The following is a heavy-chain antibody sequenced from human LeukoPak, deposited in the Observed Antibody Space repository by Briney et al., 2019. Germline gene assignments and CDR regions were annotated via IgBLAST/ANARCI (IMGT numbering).Heavy chain of an antibody. CDR3: ARDAVYSSSWQYY. D-gene: IGHD6-13*01. Sequence: GGSLRLSCAASGFTFSSYAIHWVRQAPGKGLEWVAVLSYDGSTTYYADSLKGRFTVSRDNSKNTLYLQMNSLRAEDTAVYYCARDAVYSSSWQYYWGQGTLVTVSS. J-gene: IGHJ4*02. V-gene: IGHV3-30-3*01. CDR2: LSYDGSTT. CDR1: GFTFSSYA.